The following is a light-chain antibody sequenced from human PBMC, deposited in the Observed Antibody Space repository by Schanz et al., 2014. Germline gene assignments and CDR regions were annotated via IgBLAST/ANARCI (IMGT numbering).Light chain of an antibody. V-gene: IGLV7-46*01. CDR1: TGPVTSGHY. CDR3: MFYYSGAWL. J-gene: IGLJ3*02. CDR2: DTS. Sequence: QTVVTQEPSLTVSPGGTVTLTCGSSTGPVTSGHYPYWFQQKPGQAPRTLIYDTSNKHSWTPARFSGSLLGGKAALTLSGAQPEDEADFYCMFYYSGAWLFGGGTKLTVL.